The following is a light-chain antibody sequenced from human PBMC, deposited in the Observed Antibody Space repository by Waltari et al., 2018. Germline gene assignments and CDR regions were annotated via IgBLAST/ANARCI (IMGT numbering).Light chain of an antibody. Sequence: EVLMTQSPATLSVSPGERATRSCRASQSISRNLAWYQQKPGQAPRLLIYGASTRAPGIPDRFSGSGSGTEFTLSISGVQSEDFGVYYCQQYNNWRTFGQGTRLEI. J-gene: IGKJ2*01. V-gene: IGKV3D-15*01. CDR2: GAS. CDR3: QQYNNWRT. CDR1: QSISRN.